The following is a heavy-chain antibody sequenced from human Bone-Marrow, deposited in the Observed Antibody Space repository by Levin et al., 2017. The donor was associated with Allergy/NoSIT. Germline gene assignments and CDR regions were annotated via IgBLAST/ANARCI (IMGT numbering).Heavy chain of an antibody. CDR1: GFTLSSFW. CDR3: GRDLSGYSDY. Sequence: PGGSLRLSCAVSGFTLSSFWMHWVRQAPGKGLVWVSRISDDGNTIDYADFVKGRFTISRDYAKNTLYLQMNSLRAEDTGVYYCGRDLSGYSDYWGQGALVTVSS. J-gene: IGHJ4*02. CDR2: ISDDGNTI. V-gene: IGHV3-74*01. D-gene: IGHD3-9*01.